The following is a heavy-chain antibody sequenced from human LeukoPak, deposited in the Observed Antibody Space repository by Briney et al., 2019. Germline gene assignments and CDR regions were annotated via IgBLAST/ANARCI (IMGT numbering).Heavy chain of an antibody. CDR2: ISAYSGNT. J-gene: IGHJ4*02. D-gene: IGHD6-13*01. V-gene: IGHV1-18*01. CDR1: GYTFTSYG. Sequence: ASVKVSCKASGYTFTSYGISWVRQAPGQGLEWMGWISAYSGNTNYAQKLQGRVTMTTDTSTSTAYMELRSLRSDDTAVYYCARRRGIAAAGSPFDYWGQGTLVTVSS. CDR3: ARRRGIAAAGSPFDY.